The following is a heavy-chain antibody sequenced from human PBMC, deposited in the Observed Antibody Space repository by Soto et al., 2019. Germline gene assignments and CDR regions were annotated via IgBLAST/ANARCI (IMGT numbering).Heavy chain of an antibody. CDR1: GFTFSSYA. CDR3: AKDKSIDYYYYGMDV. V-gene: IGHV3-23*01. J-gene: IGHJ6*02. D-gene: IGHD3-22*01. Sequence: AGSLRLSCAASGFTFSSYAMSWVRQAPGKGLEWVSAITGSGGSTYYADSVKGRFTISRDNSKNTLYLQMNSLRAEDTAVYYCAKDKSIDYYYYGMDVWGQGTTVTVSS. CDR2: ITGSGGST.